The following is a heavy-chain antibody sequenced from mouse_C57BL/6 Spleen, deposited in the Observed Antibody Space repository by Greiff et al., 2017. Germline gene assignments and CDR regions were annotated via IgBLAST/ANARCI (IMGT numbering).Heavy chain of an antibody. D-gene: IGHD2-5*01. CDR3: ARPYSNYGWFAY. Sequence: EVQLQQSGPELVKPGASVKISCKASGYTFTDYYMNWVKQSHGKSLEWIGDINPNNGGTSYNQKFKGKATLTVDKSSSTAYMELRSLTSEDSAVYYCARPYSNYGWFAYWGQGTLVTVSA. CDR1: GYTFTDYY. CDR2: INPNNGGT. V-gene: IGHV1-26*01. J-gene: IGHJ3*01.